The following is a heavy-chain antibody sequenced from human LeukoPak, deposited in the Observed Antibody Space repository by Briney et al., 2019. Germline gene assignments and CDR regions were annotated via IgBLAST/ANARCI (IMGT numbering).Heavy chain of an antibody. V-gene: IGHV1-2*06. CDR2: INPNSGGT. CDR1: GYTFTGYY. CDR3: ARPEVQWLGQYEFFQH. Sequence: ASVKVSCKASGYTFTGYYMHWVRQAPGQGLEWMGRINPNSGGTNYAQKFQGRVTMTRDTSISTAYMELSRLRSDDTAVYYCARPEVQWLGQYEFFQHWGQGTLVTVSS. D-gene: IGHD6-19*01. J-gene: IGHJ1*01.